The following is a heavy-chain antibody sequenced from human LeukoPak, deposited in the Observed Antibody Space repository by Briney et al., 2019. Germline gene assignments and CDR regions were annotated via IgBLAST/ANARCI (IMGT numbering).Heavy chain of an antibody. V-gene: IGHV3-33*01. CDR3: ARDRGVAAHLDY. CDR2: IWFDGTNK. D-gene: IGHD5-12*01. CDR1: GFTFSNYG. J-gene: IGHJ4*02. Sequence: GSLRLSCAASGFTFSNYGMHWVRQAPGKGLEWVAVIWFDGTNKYYADSVRGRFTISRDNSKNTLYLQMSSLRAEDTAVYYCARDRGVAAHLDYWGQGTLVTVSS.